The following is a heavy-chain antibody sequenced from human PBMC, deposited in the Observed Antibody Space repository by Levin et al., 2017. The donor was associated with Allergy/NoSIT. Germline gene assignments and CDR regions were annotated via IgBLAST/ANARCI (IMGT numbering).Heavy chain of an antibody. CDR1: GGSISSYY. V-gene: IGHV4-59*01. CDR3: ARGLLEGHTAPWVYYFDY. CDR2: IYYSRST. Sequence: SETLSLTCTVSGGSISSYYWSWIRQPPGKGLEWIGYIYYSRSTNYDPSLKSRVTISVDTSKNQFSLKLSSVTAADTAVYYCARGLLEGHTAPWVYYFDYWGQGTLVTVSS. D-gene: IGHD5-18*01. J-gene: IGHJ4*02.